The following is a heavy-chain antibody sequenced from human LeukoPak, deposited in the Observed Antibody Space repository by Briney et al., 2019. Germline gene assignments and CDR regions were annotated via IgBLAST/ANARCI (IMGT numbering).Heavy chain of an antibody. Sequence: GGSLRLSCAASGFTFSSYSMNWVRQAPGTGLEWVSSISSSSSYIYYADSVKGRFTISRDNAKNSLYLQMNSLRAEDTAVYYCARGGVGATSAFDYWGQGTLVTVSS. J-gene: IGHJ4*02. CDR3: ARGGVGATSAFDY. V-gene: IGHV3-21*01. CDR2: ISSSSSYI. D-gene: IGHD1-26*01. CDR1: GFTFSSYS.